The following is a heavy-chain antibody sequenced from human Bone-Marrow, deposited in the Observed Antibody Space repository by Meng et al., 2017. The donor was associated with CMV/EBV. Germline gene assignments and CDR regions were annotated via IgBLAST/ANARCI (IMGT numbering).Heavy chain of an antibody. J-gene: IGHJ5*02. CDR3: AREGSGYGGWFDP. CDR2: INPNSGGT. Sequence: ASVKVSCKASGYIFTTYGISWVRQAPGQGLEWMGWINPNSGGTNYAQKFQGRVTMTRDTSISTAYMELSRLRSDDTAVYYCAREGSGYGGWFDPWGQGTLVTVSS. CDR1: GYIFTTYG. D-gene: IGHD5-12*01. V-gene: IGHV1-2*02.